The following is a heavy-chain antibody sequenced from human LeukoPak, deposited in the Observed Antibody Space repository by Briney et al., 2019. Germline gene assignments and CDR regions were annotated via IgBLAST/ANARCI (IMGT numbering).Heavy chain of an antibody. CDR2: IYYSGNT. Sequence: SETLSLTCAVCGGSLSSYYWSWIRQPPGKGLEWVGYIYYSGNTNYNPSLKCRVTVSVDTSKHQFSLKLSSVTAADTAVYYCARYSPYYDSSGYAFDIWGQGTMVTVSS. D-gene: IGHD3-22*01. V-gene: IGHV4-59*01. CDR1: GGSLSSYY. J-gene: IGHJ3*02. CDR3: ARYSPYYDSSGYAFDI.